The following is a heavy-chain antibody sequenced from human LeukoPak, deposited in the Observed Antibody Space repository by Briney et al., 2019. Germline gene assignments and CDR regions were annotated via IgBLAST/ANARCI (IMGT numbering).Heavy chain of an antibody. Sequence: ASVEVSCKASGGTFSSYAISWVRQAPGQGLEWMGGIIPIFGTANYAQKFQGRVTITTDESTSTAYMELSSLRSEDTAVYYCAANGPITMIVVVMLHWGQGTLVTVSS. CDR2: IIPIFGTA. V-gene: IGHV1-69*05. CDR1: GGTFSSYA. CDR3: AANGPITMIVVVMLH. J-gene: IGHJ4*02. D-gene: IGHD3-22*01.